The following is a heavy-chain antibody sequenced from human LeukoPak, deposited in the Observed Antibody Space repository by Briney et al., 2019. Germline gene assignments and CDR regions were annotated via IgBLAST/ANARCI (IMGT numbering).Heavy chain of an antibody. CDR3: AKEYSGYEYYYYGMDV. D-gene: IGHD5-12*01. CDR1: GFTFSSYG. Sequence: GGSLRLSCAASGFTFSSYGMHWVRQAPGKGLEWVSVISYDESKKLYADSVKGRFTIPRDNSKYTLYLQMNSLRPEDTAVYYCAKEYSGYEYYYYGMDVWGQGTTVTVSS. J-gene: IGHJ6*02. CDR2: ISYDESKK. V-gene: IGHV3-30*18.